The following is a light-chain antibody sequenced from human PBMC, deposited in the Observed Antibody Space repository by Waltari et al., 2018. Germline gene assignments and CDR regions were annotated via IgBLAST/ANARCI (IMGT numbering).Light chain of an antibody. CDR2: HAS. Sequence: YRASHSIGTYLTGYQQRPGQAPRLLIYHASSRATGIPDRFSGSGSGTDFSLTINRLEPEDFAVYYCQMYVKLPVTFGQGTKVELK. CDR1: HSIGTY. CDR3: QMYVKLPVT. V-gene: IGKV3-20*01. J-gene: IGKJ1*01.